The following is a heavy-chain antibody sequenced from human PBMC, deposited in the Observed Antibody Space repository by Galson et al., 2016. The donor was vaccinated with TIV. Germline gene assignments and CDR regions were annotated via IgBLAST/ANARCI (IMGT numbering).Heavy chain of an antibody. Sequence: SETLSLTCTVSGGSVSSGSCYWSWIRQSPGKGLEWIGNIYSTGSTNYNPSLRSRVTISVDTSKNKFSLKLTSVTAADTAVYYCARLMEWQLGWFDYWGQGTLVTVSS. CDR1: GGSVSSGSCY. CDR3: ARLMEWQLGWFDY. D-gene: IGHD1-26*01. J-gene: IGHJ4*02. CDR2: IYSTGST. V-gene: IGHV4-61*01.